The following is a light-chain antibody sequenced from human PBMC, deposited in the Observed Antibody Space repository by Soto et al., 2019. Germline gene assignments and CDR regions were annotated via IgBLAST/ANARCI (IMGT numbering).Light chain of an antibody. CDR2: DVS. V-gene: IGLV2-14*03. J-gene: IGLJ2*01. Sequence: QSALTQAASVSGSPGQSITISCTGTSSDVGAYNYVSWYQQHPGKAPKLMIFDVSNRPSGVSNRFSGSKSANTASLTISGLQAEDEADYYCSSYTTSSTVVFGGGTKVTVL. CDR3: SSYTTSSTVV. CDR1: SSDVGAYNY.